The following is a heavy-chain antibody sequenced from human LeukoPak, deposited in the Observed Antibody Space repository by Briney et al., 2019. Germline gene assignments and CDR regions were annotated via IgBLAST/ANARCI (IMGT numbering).Heavy chain of an antibody. CDR3: ARGGIVGARSGVDY. V-gene: IGHV4-59*01. CDR2: IYYSGST. CDR1: GGSISSYY. Sequence: SETLSLTCTVSGGSISSYYWSWIRQPPGKGLEWIGYIYYSGSTNYNPSLKSRVTISVDTSKNQFSLKLSSVTAADTAVYYCARGGIVGARSGVDYWGQGTLVTVSS. J-gene: IGHJ4*02. D-gene: IGHD1-26*01.